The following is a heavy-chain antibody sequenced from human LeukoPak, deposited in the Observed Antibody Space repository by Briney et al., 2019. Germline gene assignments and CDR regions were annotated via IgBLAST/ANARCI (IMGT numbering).Heavy chain of an antibody. D-gene: IGHD2-15*01. CDR3: ARLIAVVVAASSYFDS. Sequence: GGSLRLSCTASGFTFGEDAMSWFRQAPGKGLEWVGFIRTKTNGATAEYAASVKGRFSISRDDSKSIAYLQRNSLKTEDTAVYYCARLIAVVVAASSYFDSWGQGTRVTVSS. CDR1: GFTFGEDA. J-gene: IGHJ4*02. CDR2: IRTKTNGATA. V-gene: IGHV3-49*03.